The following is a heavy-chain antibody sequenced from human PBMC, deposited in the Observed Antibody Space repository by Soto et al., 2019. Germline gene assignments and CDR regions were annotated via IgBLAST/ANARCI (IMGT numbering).Heavy chain of an antibody. CDR1: GGTFSSYA. Sequence: GASVKVSCKASGGTFSSYAISWVRQAPGQGLEWMGGIIPIFGTANYAQKFQGRVTITADESTSTAYMELSSLRSEDTAVYYCARDPHCSGGSCYPAYYGMDVWGQGTTVTVSS. CDR2: IIPIFGTA. J-gene: IGHJ6*02. D-gene: IGHD2-15*01. CDR3: ARDPHCSGGSCYPAYYGMDV. V-gene: IGHV1-69*13.